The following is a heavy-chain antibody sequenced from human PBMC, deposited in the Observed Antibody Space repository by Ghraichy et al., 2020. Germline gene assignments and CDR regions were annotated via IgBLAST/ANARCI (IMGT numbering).Heavy chain of an antibody. CDR3: ARDRGSGYDYWSGYLSG. D-gene: IGHD3-3*01. CDR2: ISSSSGYI. Sequence: GGSLRLSCAASGFTLSNYYMNWVRQAPGKGLEWVSSISSSSGYIYYADSVKGRFTVSRDNAMNSLYLQMNSLRAEDTAVYDCARDRGSGYDYWSGYLSGWGQGTLVTVSS. V-gene: IGHV3-21*01. CDR1: GFTLSNYY. J-gene: IGHJ4*02.